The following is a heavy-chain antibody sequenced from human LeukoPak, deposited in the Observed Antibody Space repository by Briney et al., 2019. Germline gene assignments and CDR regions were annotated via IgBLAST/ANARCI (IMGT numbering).Heavy chain of an antibody. D-gene: IGHD2-2*01. V-gene: IGHV4-4*02. J-gene: IGHJ4*02. CDR3: AAGGYCSSTSCHGANY. CDR2: IYHSGST. CDR1: GGSISSSNW. Sequence: SETLSLTCAVSGGSISSSNWWSWVRQPPGKGLEWIGEIYHSGSTNYNPSLKSRVTISVDKSKNQFSLKLSSVTAADTAVYYCAAGGYCSSTSCHGANYWGQGTLVTVSS.